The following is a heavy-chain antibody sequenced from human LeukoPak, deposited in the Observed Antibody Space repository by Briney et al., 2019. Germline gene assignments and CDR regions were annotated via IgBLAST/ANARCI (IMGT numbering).Heavy chain of an antibody. Sequence: PGGSVRLSCAASGFTVSSNYMSWVRQAPGKGLEWVSSISSSSSYIYYADSVKGRFTISRDNSKNTLYLQMNSLRAEDTAVYYCAKDLNRVLRFLEWLVMDVWGKGTTVTVSS. D-gene: IGHD3-3*01. V-gene: IGHV3-21*04. J-gene: IGHJ6*04. CDR1: GFTVSSNY. CDR3: AKDLNRVLRFLEWLVMDV. CDR2: ISSSSSYI.